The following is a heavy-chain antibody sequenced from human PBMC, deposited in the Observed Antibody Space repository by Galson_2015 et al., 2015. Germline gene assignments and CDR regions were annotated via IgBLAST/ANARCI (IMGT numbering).Heavy chain of an antibody. J-gene: IGHJ6*03. Sequence: SVKVSCKASGYTFTSYAMNWVRQAPGQGLEWMGWINTNTGNPTYAQGFTGRFVFSLDTSVSTAYLQISSLKAEDTAVYYCARDAKAPYYYYYMDVWGKGTTVTVSS. V-gene: IGHV7-4-1*02. CDR1: GYTFTSYA. CDR2: INTNTGNP. CDR3: ARDAKAPYYYYYMDV. D-gene: IGHD4/OR15-4a*01.